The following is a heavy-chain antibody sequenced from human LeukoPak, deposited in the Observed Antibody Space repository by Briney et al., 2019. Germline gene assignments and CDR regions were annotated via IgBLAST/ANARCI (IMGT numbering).Heavy chain of an antibody. Sequence: GGSLRLSCAGSGFTFASYAVHWVRQAPGKGLEWVANIKQDGSEKYYVDSVKGRFTISRDNAKNSLYLQMNSLRAEDTAVYYCARVGSGYADYWGQGTLVTVSS. J-gene: IGHJ4*02. CDR3: ARVGSGYADY. CDR1: GFTFASYA. D-gene: IGHD3-3*01. V-gene: IGHV3-7*05. CDR2: IKQDGSEK.